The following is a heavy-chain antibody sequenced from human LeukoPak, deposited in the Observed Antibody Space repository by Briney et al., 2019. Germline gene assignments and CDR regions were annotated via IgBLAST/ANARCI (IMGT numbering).Heavy chain of an antibody. V-gene: IGHV1-69*13. Sequence: SVKVSCKASGGTFSSYAISWVRQAPGQGLEWMGGIIPIFGTANYAQKFQGRVTITADESTSTAYMELSSLRSEDTAVYYYARHRTYSSSWYYYYGMDVWGQGTTVTVSS. CDR3: ARHRTYSSSWYYYYGMDV. J-gene: IGHJ6*02. CDR1: GGTFSSYA. CDR2: IIPIFGTA. D-gene: IGHD6-13*01.